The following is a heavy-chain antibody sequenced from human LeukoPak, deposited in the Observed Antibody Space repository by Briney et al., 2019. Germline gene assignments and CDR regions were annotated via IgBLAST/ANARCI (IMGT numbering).Heavy chain of an antibody. Sequence: GGSLRLSCAASGFIFSSYEMNWVRQAPGKGLEWVSYISSSGDTRYHADSVRGRFTISRDNAKNSLYLQMSSRRAEDTAVYYCARFGYSSGSDYWGQGTLVTVSS. D-gene: IGHD6-19*01. J-gene: IGHJ4*02. CDR2: ISSSGDTR. CDR1: GFIFSSYE. V-gene: IGHV3-48*03. CDR3: ARFGYSSGSDY.